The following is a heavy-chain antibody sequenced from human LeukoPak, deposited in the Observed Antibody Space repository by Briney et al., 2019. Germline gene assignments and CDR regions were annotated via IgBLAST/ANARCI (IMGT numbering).Heavy chain of an antibody. J-gene: IGHJ5*02. V-gene: IGHV3-21*01. D-gene: IGHD3-3*01. CDR2: ISSSSSYI. CDR1: GFSFSSYS. Sequence: GSLILSCAASGFSFSSYSMNWVRQAPGKGLEWVSSISSSSSYIYYADSVKGRFTISRDNAKNSLYLQMNSLRAEDTAVYYCARDLKPYYDFWSGYRHNWFDPWGQGTLVTVSS. CDR3: ARDLKPYYDFWSGYRHNWFDP.